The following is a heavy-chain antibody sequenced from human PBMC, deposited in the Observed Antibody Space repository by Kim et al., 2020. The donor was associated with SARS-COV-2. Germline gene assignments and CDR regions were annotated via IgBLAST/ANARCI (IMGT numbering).Heavy chain of an antibody. CDR3: ARNYYDSSGYYYTQAFDI. V-gene: IGHV4-59*08. D-gene: IGHD3-22*01. CDR2: IYYSGST. J-gene: IGHJ3*02. Sequence: SETLSLTCTVSGGSISSYYWSWIRQPPGKGLEWIGYIYYSGSTNYNPSLKSRVTISVDTSKNQFSLKLSSVTAADTAVYYCARNYYDSSGYYYTQAFDI. CDR1: GGSISSYY.